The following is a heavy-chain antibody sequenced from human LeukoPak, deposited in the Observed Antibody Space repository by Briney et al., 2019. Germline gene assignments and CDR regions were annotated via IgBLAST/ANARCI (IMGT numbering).Heavy chain of an antibody. V-gene: IGHV4-59*01. D-gene: IGHD3-22*01. CDR3: ARFYDSSGYYYLFDY. CDR1: GGCISSYY. CDR2: IYYSGST. Sequence: SETLSLTCTVSGGCISSYYWSWIRQPPGKGLEWIGYIYYSGSTNYNPSLKSRVTISVDTSKNQFSLKLSSVTAADTAVYYCARFYDSSGYYYLFDYWGQGTLVTVSS. J-gene: IGHJ4*02.